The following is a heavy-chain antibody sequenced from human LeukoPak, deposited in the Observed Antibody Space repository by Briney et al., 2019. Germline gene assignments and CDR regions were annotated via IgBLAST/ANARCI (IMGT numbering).Heavy chain of an antibody. V-gene: IGHV3-21*01. CDR1: GFTFSGYE. CDR2: ISSSSSYI. Sequence: GGSLRLSCAASGFTFSGYEMNWVRQAPGKGLEWVSSISSSSSYIYYADSVKGRFTISRDNAKNSLYLQMNSLRAEDTAVYYCARVTPYYDILTGYYYYYYGMDVWGQGTTVTVSS. CDR3: ARVTPYYDILTGYYYYYYGMDV. D-gene: IGHD3-9*01. J-gene: IGHJ6*02.